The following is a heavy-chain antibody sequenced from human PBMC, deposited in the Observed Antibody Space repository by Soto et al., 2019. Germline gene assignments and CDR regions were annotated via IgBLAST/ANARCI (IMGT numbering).Heavy chain of an antibody. V-gene: IGHV1-18*01. CDR3: ASTNHPSTVTWTYMDV. Sequence: QVRLVQSGAEVKKPGASVKVSCQASGYTFTSYGISWVRQAPGQGLEWMGWISAYNGNTNYAQKLQGRVTMTTDTYTSTAYMELRSLRYDDTAVYYCASTNHPSTVTWTYMDVWGKGTTVTVSS. CDR1: GYTFTSYG. CDR2: ISAYNGNT. D-gene: IGHD4-17*01. J-gene: IGHJ6*03.